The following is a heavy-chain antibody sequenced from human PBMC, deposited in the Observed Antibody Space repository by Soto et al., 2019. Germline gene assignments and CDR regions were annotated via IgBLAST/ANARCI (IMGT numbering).Heavy chain of an antibody. CDR2: ISDGGRT. CDR1: GFSVNNFY. Sequence: DGQVVETGGGLSRPGGSLSLSCAASGFSVNNFYMSWVRQAPGKGLEWVSTISDGGRTYYSDSVKGRFTVSRDSSKNTLSLHMSSLRVEDTAVYYCSRDHTSGGYDFRGPGTLVTVSS. J-gene: IGHJ4*02. CDR3: SRDHTSGGYDF. D-gene: IGHD5-12*01. V-gene: IGHV3-53*02.